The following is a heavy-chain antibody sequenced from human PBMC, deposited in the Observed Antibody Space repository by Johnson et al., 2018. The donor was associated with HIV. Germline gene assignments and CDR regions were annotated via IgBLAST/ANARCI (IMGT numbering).Heavy chain of an antibody. CDR2: IYSGGST. CDR3: ARSLPYSSSVGFDI. D-gene: IGHD6-6*01. CDR1: GFTVSRNY. J-gene: IGHJ3*02. Sequence: MLLVESGGGLVQPGGSLRLSCAASGFTVSRNYISWVRQAPGKGLEWVSVIYSGGSTHYADSVKGRFTISRDNSKNSLYLQMNSLRAEDTAVYYCARSLPYSSSVGFDIWGQGTMVTVSS. V-gene: IGHV3-66*01.